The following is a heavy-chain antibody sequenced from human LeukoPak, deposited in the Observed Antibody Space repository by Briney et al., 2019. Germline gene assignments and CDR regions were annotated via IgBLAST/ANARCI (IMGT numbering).Heavy chain of an antibody. CDR2: TNHSGST. J-gene: IGHJ4*02. D-gene: IGHD1-7*01. CDR1: GGSFSGYY. Sequence: SETLSLTCAVYGGSFSGYYWSWIRQPPGKGLEWIGETNHSGSTNYNPSLKSRVTISVDTSKNQFSLKLTSLTAADTAVYYCARDPPAGTSPYWGQGTLVTVSS. CDR3: ARDPPAGTSPY. V-gene: IGHV4-34*01.